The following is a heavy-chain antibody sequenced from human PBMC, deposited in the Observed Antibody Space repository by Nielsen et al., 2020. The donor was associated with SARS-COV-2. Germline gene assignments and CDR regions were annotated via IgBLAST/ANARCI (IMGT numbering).Heavy chain of an antibody. CDR2: FSGRGGT. D-gene: IGHD3-22*01. J-gene: IGHJ4*02. CDR1: GFTFSGYA. Sequence: GGSLRLSCTASGFTFSGYAMSWVRQAPGKGLEWVSAFSGRGGTHYADFVKGRFTTSTDKSRTTLYLQMNSLRPEDTAVYYCARDSWDSLRYFVHWGQGAQVTVSS. V-gene: IGHV3-23*01. CDR3: ARDSWDSLRYFVH.